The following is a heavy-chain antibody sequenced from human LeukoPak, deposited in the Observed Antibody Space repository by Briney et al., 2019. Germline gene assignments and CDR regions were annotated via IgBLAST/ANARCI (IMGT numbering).Heavy chain of an antibody. CDR2: IDPNRGGT. CDR3: ARGRTTTDY. CDR1: GYSFSDYY. J-gene: IGHJ4*02. D-gene: IGHD1-1*01. V-gene: IGHV1-2*06. Sequence: ASVKVSCKPSGYSFSDYYMHWVRQAPGQGLEWMGRIDPNRGGTNYAQKFQGRVTVTRDTSISTVYMELRSLRSDDTAVYYCARGRTTTDYWGQGTLVTVSS.